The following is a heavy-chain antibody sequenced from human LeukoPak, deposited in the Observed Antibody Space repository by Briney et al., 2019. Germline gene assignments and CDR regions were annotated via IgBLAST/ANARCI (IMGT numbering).Heavy chain of an antibody. CDR3: ASLYGSGSPFDY. D-gene: IGHD3-10*01. CDR1: GGSISSYY. Sequence: PSETLSLTCTVSGGSISSYYWSWIRRPPGKGLEWIGYIYYSGSTNYNPSLKSRVTISVDTSKNQFSLKLSSVTAADTAVYYCASLYGSGSPFDYWGQGTLVTVSS. CDR2: IYYSGST. J-gene: IGHJ4*02. V-gene: IGHV4-59*01.